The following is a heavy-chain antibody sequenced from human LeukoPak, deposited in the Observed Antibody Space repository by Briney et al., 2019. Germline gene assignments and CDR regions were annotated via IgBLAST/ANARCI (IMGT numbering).Heavy chain of an antibody. CDR2: ISSNGGST. CDR3: ARAPAGYFDY. Sequence: GGSLRLSCAASGFIFSSYAMHWVRQAPGKGLEYVSAISSNGGSTYYANSVKGRFTISRDNSKNTLYLQMGSLRAEDMAVYYCARAPAGYFDYWGQGTLVTVSS. J-gene: IGHJ4*02. V-gene: IGHV3-64*01. D-gene: IGHD6-25*01. CDR1: GFIFSSYA.